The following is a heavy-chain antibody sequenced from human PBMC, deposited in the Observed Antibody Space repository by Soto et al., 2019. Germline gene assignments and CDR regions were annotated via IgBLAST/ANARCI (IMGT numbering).Heavy chain of an antibody. J-gene: IGHJ3*02. CDR1: GFTFSSYS. D-gene: IGHD2-2*03. CDR2: ISSSSSTI. V-gene: IGHV3-48*01. CDR3: ARDEAKSNGYCSSTSCYYAFDI. Sequence: EVQLVESGGGLVQPGGSLRLSCAASGFTFSSYSMNWVRQAPGKGLEWVSYISSSSSTIYYADSVKGRFTISRDNAKNSLYLQMNSLRAEDTAVYYCARDEAKSNGYCSSTSCYYAFDIWGQGTMVTVSS.